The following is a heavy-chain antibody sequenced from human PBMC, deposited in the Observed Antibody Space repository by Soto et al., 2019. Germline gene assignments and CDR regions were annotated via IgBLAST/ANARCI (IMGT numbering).Heavy chain of an antibody. CDR1: VFTFSSYA. Sequence: GGSLRLSCAASVFTFSSYAMTWVRQAPGKGLEWVSSISISGSKTHYVDSVKGRFTISRDNSKNTMSLQMNSLRAEDTAIYYCAKHDYGDFKSYDMWGQGAIVTVSS. CDR2: ISISGSKT. D-gene: IGHD4-17*01. J-gene: IGHJ3*02. CDR3: AKHDYGDFKSYDM. V-gene: IGHV3-23*01.